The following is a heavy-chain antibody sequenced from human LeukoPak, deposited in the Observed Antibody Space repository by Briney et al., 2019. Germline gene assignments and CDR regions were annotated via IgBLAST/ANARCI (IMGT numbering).Heavy chain of an antibody. V-gene: IGHV3-23*01. J-gene: IGHJ4*02. CDR1: GFTFSSYA. CDR3: AKQYDFWSGPDY. Sequence: GGSLRLSCAASGFTFSSYAMNWVRQAPGKGLEWVSTISGSGDSTYYADSVKGRFTISRDNSKNTLYLQMNSLRVEDTAVYYCAKQYDFWSGPDYWGQGTLVTVSS. D-gene: IGHD3-3*01. CDR2: ISGSGDST.